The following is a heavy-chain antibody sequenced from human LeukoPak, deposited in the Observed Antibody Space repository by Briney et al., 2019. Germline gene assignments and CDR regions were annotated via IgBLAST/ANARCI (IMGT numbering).Heavy chain of an antibody. CDR2: INPNSGGT. D-gene: IGHD3-9*01. CDR3: ARARSDILTGHPFDY. J-gene: IGHJ4*02. CDR1: GYTFTGYY. V-gene: IGHV1-2*02. Sequence: ASVKVSCKASGYTFTGYYMHWVRQAPGQGLEWMGWINPNSGGTNYAQKFQGRVTMTRDTSISTAYMELSRLRSDDTAVYYCARARSDILTGHPFDYWGQGTLVTVSS.